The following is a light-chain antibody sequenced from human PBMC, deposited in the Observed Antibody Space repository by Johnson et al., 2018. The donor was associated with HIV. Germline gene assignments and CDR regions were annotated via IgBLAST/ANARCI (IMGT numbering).Light chain of an antibody. J-gene: IGLJ1*01. Sequence: QAVLTQPPSVSAAPGQKVTISCSGSSSNIGNNYVSWYQQLPGTAPKLLIYDNNKRPSAIPDRFSGSKSGTSATLCITGLQTGDEADYYCGTWDSILSAYYVCGTGTKVTVL. V-gene: IGLV1-51*01. CDR2: DNN. CDR1: SSNIGNNY. CDR3: GTWDSILSAYYV.